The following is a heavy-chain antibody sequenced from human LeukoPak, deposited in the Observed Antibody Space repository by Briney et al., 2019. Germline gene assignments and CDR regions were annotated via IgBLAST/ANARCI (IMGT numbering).Heavy chain of an antibody. V-gene: IGHV1-18*01. CDR2: ISAYNGNT. J-gene: IGHJ4*02. D-gene: IGHD1-20*01. CDR1: GYTFTSYG. Sequence: ASVKVSSKASGYTFTSYGIIWVRQAPGQGLEWMGWISAYNGNTNYAQKLQGRVTLTTDTSTSTAYMELRSLRSDDTAVYYCARMSKGITGNGRFYYFDYWGQGTLVTVSS. CDR3: ARMSKGITGNGRFYYFDY.